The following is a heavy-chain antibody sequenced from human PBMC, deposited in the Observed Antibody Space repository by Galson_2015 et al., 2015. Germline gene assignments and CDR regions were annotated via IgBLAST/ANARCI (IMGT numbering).Heavy chain of an antibody. Sequence: SLRLSCAASGFTFSSYGMHWVRQAPGKGLEWVTIISHDGSDKYYADSVKGRFTISRDNSKNTVYLQMNSLRTEDTAVYYCARDNPLYCDYPDSWGQGTLVTVPS. CDR3: ARDNPLYCDYPDS. D-gene: IGHD2-8*02. J-gene: IGHJ4*02. CDR1: GFTFSSYG. V-gene: IGHV3-30*05. CDR2: ISHDGSDK.